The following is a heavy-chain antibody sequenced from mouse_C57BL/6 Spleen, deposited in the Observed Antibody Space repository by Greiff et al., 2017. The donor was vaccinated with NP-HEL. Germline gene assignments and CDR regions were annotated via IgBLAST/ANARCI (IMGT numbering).Heavy chain of an antibody. Sequence: QVQLQQSGPGLVQPSQSLSITCTVSGFSLTSYGVHWVRQSPGKGLEWLGVIWRGGSTDYNAAFMSRLSITKDNSKSQVFFKMNRLQADDTAIYYCAKNYDYDGYYFDYWGQGTTLTVSS. CDR1: GFSLTSYG. V-gene: IGHV2-5*01. CDR3: AKNYDYDGYYFDY. D-gene: IGHD2-4*01. J-gene: IGHJ2*01. CDR2: IWRGGST.